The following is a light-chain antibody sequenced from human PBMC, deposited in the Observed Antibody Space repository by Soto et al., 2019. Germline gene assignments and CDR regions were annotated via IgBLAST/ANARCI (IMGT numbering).Light chain of an antibody. J-gene: IGKJ1*01. CDR2: DAS. CDR1: QSIRSS. V-gene: IGKV3-11*01. Sequence: EIVLTQSPATLSLSPGERATLSCRASQSIRSSLAWYQQKPGQAPRLLIYDASNRATGIPARFTGSGSGTDFTLIISSLEPEDFAVYYCQRRSNWATFGQGTKVEIK. CDR3: QRRSNWAT.